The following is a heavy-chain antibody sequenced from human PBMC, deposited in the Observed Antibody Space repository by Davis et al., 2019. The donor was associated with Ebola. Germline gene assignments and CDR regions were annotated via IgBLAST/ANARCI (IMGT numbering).Heavy chain of an antibody. Sequence: GGSLRLSCAASGFTFSSYSMNWVRQAPGKGLEWVSSISSSSSYIYYADSVKGRFSISRDNAKNSLYLQMNSLRAEDTAVYYCARDTSRLVPPGAFDIWGQGTLVTVSS. D-gene: IGHD1-26*01. CDR1: GFTFSSYS. CDR3: ARDTSRLVPPGAFDI. CDR2: ISSSSSYI. V-gene: IGHV3-21*01. J-gene: IGHJ3*02.